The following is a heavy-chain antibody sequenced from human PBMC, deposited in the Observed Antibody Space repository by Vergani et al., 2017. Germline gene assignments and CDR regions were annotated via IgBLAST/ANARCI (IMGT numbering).Heavy chain of an antibody. CDR2: INHSGST. V-gene: IGHV4-34*01. CDR1: GGSFSGYY. J-gene: IGHJ3*02. Sequence: QVQLQQWGAGLLKPSETLSLTCAVYGGSFSGYYWSWIRQPPGKGLEWIGEINHSGSTNYNPSLKSRVTISVDTSKNQFSLKLSSVTAADTAVYYCAREIPEDAFDIWGQGTMVTVSS. D-gene: IGHD2-21*01. CDR3: AREIPEDAFDI.